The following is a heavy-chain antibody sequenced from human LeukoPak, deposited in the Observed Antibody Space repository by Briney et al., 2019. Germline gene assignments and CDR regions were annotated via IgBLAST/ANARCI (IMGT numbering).Heavy chain of an antibody. CDR1: GYSFTSYW. CDR2: IYPGDSDT. Sequence: GESLKTSCKGSGYSFTSYWIGWVRQMPGKGLEWMGIIYPGDSDTRYSPSFQGQVTISADKSISTAYLQWSSLKASDTAMYYCARPPSYCSSTSCYTGRYFDYWGQGTLVTVSS. V-gene: IGHV5-51*01. J-gene: IGHJ4*02. CDR3: ARPPSYCSSTSCYTGRYFDY. D-gene: IGHD2-2*02.